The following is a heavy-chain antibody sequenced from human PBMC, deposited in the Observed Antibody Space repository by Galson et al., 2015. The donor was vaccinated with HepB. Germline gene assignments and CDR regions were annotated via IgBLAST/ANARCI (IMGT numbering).Heavy chain of an antibody. J-gene: IGHJ4*02. CDR3: AKEYSSSFSHFDY. V-gene: IGHV1-3*01. Sequence: SVKVSCKASGYTFTSYAMHWVRQAPGQRLEWMGWINAGNGNTKYSQKFQGRVTITADESTSTAYMELSSLRSEDTAVYYCAKEYSSSFSHFDYWGQGTLVTVSS. CDR2: INAGNGNT. CDR1: GYTFTSYA. D-gene: IGHD6-6*01.